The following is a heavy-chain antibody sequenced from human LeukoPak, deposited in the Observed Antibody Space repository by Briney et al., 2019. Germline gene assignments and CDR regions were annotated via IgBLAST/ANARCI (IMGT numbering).Heavy chain of an antibody. CDR2: IYPGDSDT. Sequence: GESLKISCKGFGYSFTSYWIGWVRQMPGKGLEWMGIIYPGDSDTRYSPSFQGQVTISADKSISTAYLQWSSLKASDTAMYYCARPRPTSMAGRGDAFDIWGQGTMVTVSS. D-gene: IGHD2-8*01. CDR3: ARPRPTSMAGRGDAFDI. CDR1: GYSFTSYW. J-gene: IGHJ3*02. V-gene: IGHV5-51*01.